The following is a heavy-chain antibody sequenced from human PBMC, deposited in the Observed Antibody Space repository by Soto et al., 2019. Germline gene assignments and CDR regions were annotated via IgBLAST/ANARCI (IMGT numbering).Heavy chain of an antibody. Sequence: QVQLEQWGAGLLKPSETLSLTCAVYGGSFSGYYWSWIRQPPGNGVEWIREINHSGNTNYNPSLRRRGTISVDPSKYQFFLKASSETAADTAGYYCASMILNDQYNWNYAVWGLGTLVTVSS. CDR2: INHSGNT. J-gene: IGHJ4*02. V-gene: IGHV4-34*01. D-gene: IGHD1-7*01. CDR3: ASMILNDQYNWNYAV. CDR1: GGSFSGYY.